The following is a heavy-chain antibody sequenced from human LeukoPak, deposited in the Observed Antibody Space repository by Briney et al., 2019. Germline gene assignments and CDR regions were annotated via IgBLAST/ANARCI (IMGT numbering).Heavy chain of an antibody. CDR2: ISAYNGNT. CDR3: ARDLLRANIWQQLVRGNWFDP. J-gene: IGHJ5*02. Sequence: ASVKVSCKASGYTFTSYGISWVRQAPGQGLEWMGWISAYNGNTNDAQKLQGRVTMTTDTSTSTAYMELRSLRSDDTAVYYCARDLLRANIWQQLVRGNWFDPWGQGTLVTVSS. CDR1: GYTFTSYG. D-gene: IGHD6-13*01. V-gene: IGHV1-18*01.